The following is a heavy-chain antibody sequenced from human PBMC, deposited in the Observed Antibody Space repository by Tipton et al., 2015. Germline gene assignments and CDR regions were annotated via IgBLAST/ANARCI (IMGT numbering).Heavy chain of an antibody. J-gene: IGHJ5*02. CDR2: IDYSGST. V-gene: IGHV4-59*01. Sequence: TLSLTCTVSGGPISSYYWSWIRQSPGTGLEWIGYIDYSGSTRYNHSLKSRLTMSVDTSKKQFSLMLSSVTAADTAVYYCARMDILGNWFDPWGQGTLVTVSS. D-gene: IGHD2-2*03. CDR3: ARMDILGNWFDP. CDR1: GGPISSYY.